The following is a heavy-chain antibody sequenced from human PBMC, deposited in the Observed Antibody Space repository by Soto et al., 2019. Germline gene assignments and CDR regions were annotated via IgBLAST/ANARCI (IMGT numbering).Heavy chain of an antibody. J-gene: IGHJ4*02. CDR1: GFTFSNAW. V-gene: IGHV3-15*01. CDR3: TTGSYCSSTSCYYY. Sequence: PGGSLRLSCASSGFTFSNAWMSWVRQAPGKGLEWVGRIKSKTDGGTTDYAAPVKGRFTISRDDSKNTLYLQMNSLKTEDTAVYYCTTGSYCSSTSCYYYWGQGTLVTVSS. D-gene: IGHD2-2*01. CDR2: IKSKTDGGTT.